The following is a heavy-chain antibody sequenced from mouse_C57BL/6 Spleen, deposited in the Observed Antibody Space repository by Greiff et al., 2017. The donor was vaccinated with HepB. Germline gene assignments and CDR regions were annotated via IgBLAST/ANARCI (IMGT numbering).Heavy chain of an antibody. CDR2: ILPGSGST. D-gene: IGHD1-1*01. CDR1: GYTFTGYW. Sequence: VQLQQSGAELMKPGASVKLSCKATGYTFTGYWIEWVKQRPGHGLEWIGEILPGSGSTNYNEKFKGKATFTADTSSNTAYMQLSSLTTEDSAIYYCARRGDYYGSSYPYWYFDVWGTGTTVTVSS. V-gene: IGHV1-9*01. CDR3: ARRGDYYGSSYPYWYFDV. J-gene: IGHJ1*03.